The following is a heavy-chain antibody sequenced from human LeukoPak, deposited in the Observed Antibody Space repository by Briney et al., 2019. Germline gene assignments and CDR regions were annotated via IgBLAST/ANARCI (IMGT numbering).Heavy chain of an antibody. CDR2: ISAYNGNT. CDR3: ARDIVVVVAATEQSYYYYGMDV. CDR1: GYTFTGYY. Sequence: ASVKVSCKASGYTFTGYYMHWVRQAPGQGLEWMGWISAYNGNTNYAQKLQGRVTMTTDTSTSTAYMELRSLRSDDTAVYYCARDIVVVVAATEQSYYYYGMDVWGQGTTVTVSS. V-gene: IGHV1-18*04. D-gene: IGHD2-15*01. J-gene: IGHJ6*02.